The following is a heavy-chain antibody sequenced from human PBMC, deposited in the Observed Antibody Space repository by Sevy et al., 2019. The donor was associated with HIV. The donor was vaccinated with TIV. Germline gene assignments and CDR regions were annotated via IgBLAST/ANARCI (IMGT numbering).Heavy chain of an antibody. Sequence: ASVEVSCKASGGIFRSNAISWVRQAPGQGLEWMGGIIAVFGTTHYAQKFQGRVTITADESRSTAYMELSSLKSEDTAVYYCARDKNYYVSGSFDYWGQGSQVTVSS. CDR1: GGIFRSNA. V-gene: IGHV1-69*13. J-gene: IGHJ4*01. CDR3: ARDKNYYVSGSFDY. CDR2: IIAVFGTT. D-gene: IGHD3-10*01.